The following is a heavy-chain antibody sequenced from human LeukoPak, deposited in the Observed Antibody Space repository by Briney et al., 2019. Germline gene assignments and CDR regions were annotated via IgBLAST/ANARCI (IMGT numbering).Heavy chain of an antibody. CDR1: GGSISSSSGNC. V-gene: IGHV4-4*02. CDR3: ARNGGNSDFDY. J-gene: IGHJ4*02. Sequence: SETLSLTCAVSGGSISSSSGNCWTWVRQPPGKGLEWIGEIYHSGSTNYNPSLKSRVTMLLDKSKNQFSLQLSSVTAADTAVYYCARNGGNSDFDYWGQGTLVTVSS. CDR2: IYHSGST. D-gene: IGHD4-23*01.